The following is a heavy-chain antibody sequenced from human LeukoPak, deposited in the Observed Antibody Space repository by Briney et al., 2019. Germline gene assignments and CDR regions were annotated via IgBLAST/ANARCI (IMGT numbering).Heavy chain of an antibody. D-gene: IGHD2-2*01. V-gene: IGHV3-9*03. CDR2: ISWNSGII. CDR1: GFRFDEHA. J-gene: IGHJ4*02. CDR3: AKDLCSTSCALGD. Sequence: PGRSLRLSCTASGFRFDEHAMHWVRPAPGKGLEWVSGISWNSGIIGYAGSVRGRFTISRDNAKNSLYLQMNSLRAEDMAVYYCAKDLCSTSCALGDWGQGTLVTVSS.